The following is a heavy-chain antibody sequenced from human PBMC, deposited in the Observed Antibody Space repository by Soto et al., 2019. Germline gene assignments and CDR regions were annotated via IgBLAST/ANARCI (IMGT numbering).Heavy chain of an antibody. CDR3: ARGGSRQAFDY. CDR2: ISSSGSTI. Sequence: GGSLRLSCAAYEFKFSRYEMNWIRQAPGKGLEWVSYISSSGSTIYYADSVKGRFTISRDNAKNSLYLQMNSLRAEDTAVYYCARGGSRQAFDYWGQGTLVTVSS. D-gene: IGHD3-16*01. CDR1: EFKFSRYE. J-gene: IGHJ4*02. V-gene: IGHV3-48*03.